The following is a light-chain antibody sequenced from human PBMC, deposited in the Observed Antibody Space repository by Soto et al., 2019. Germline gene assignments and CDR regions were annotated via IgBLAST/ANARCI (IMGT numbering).Light chain of an antibody. CDR2: SNN. CDR1: SSNVGGNT. CDR3: AAWDDSLNGYV. V-gene: IGLV1-44*01. J-gene: IGLJ1*01. Sequence: QSVLTQPPSASGTPGQRVTISCSGSSSNVGGNTVNWYQHLPGTAPKLVIYSNNQRPSGVPDRFSGSRSGTSASLAISGLQSEDEADYYCAAWDDSLNGYVFGTGTTVTVL.